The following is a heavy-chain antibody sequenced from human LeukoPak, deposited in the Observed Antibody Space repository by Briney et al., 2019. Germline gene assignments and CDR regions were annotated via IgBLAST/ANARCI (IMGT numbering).Heavy chain of an antibody. CDR3: ARSSYYDSSGYYSYY. CDR2: IIPILGIA. D-gene: IGHD3-22*01. CDR1: GGTFSSYA. V-gene: IGHV1-69*04. J-gene: IGHJ4*02. Sequence: SVKVSCKASGGTFSSYAISWVRQAPGQGLEWMGRIIPILGIANYAQKFQGRVTITADKSTSTAYMELSSLRSEDTAVYYCARSSYYDSSGYYSYYWGQGTLVTVSS.